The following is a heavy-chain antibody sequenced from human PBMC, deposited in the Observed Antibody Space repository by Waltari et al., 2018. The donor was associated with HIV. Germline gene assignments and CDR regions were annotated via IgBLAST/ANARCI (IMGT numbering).Heavy chain of an antibody. V-gene: IGHV1-3*01. CDR2: INSGNGNS. J-gene: IGHJ4*01. D-gene: IGHD3-16*01. CDR3: ARSGIVRGRSYELLAF. Sequence: QVLLVQSGTEVKKPGASVTISCKASGYNFTSYTVHWVRQAPGRGLEWLGWINSGNGNSGYSRGFQDRLTMTRDISASTSYFVLSGLTSDDTSVYFCARSGIVRGRSYELLAFWGQGT. CDR1: GYNFTSYT.